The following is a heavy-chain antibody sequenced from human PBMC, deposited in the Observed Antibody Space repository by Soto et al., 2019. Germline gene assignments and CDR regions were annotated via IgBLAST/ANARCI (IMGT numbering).Heavy chain of an antibody. Sequence: LRLSCAASGFTFSNAWMSWVRQAPGKGLEWVGCIKSKIDGGTTDYAAPVKGRFTISRDDSKNTLSLQMNSLKTEDTAVYYCTTDSAGPFDYWGQGTLVTV. J-gene: IGHJ4*02. CDR2: IKSKIDGGTT. CDR3: TTDSAGPFDY. CDR1: GFTFSNAW. V-gene: IGHV3-15*01.